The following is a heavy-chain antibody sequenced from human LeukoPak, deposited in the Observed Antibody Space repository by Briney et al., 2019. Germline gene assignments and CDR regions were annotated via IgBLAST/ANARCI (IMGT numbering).Heavy chain of an antibody. V-gene: IGHV3-7*03. D-gene: IGHD2-21*02. J-gene: IGHJ4*02. CDR2: ISQDGSET. CDR3: VKARMPHCGTDCLES. Sequence: GGSLRLSCAASGFTFNSFFLNWVRLTPGRELEWVACISQDGSETFYMDSVRGRFTISRDNTKNSLYLQMNSLRAEDTAVYYCVKARMPHCGTDCLESWGQGTLVTVSS. CDR1: GFTFNSFF.